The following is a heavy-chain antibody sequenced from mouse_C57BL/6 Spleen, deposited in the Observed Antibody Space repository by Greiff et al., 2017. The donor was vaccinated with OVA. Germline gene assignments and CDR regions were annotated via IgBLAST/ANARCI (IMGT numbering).Heavy chain of an antibody. CDR2: IDPETGGT. CDR3: TSLGFGY. CDR1: GYTFTDYE. V-gene: IGHV1-15*01. D-gene: IGHD3-3*01. J-gene: IGHJ2*01. Sequence: VKLMESGAELVRPGASVTLSCKASGYTFTDYEMHWVKQTPVHGLEWIGAIDPETGGTAYNQKFKGKAILTADKSSSTAYMELRSLTSEDSAVYYCTSLGFGYWGQGTTLTVSS.